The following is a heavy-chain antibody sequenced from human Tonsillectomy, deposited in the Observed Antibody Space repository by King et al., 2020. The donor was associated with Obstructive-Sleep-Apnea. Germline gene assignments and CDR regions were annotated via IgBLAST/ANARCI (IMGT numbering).Heavy chain of an antibody. J-gene: IGHJ6*02. D-gene: IGHD3-16*02. CDR3: AKDIRLYYYFGMDV. CDR1: GFTFEDYA. CDR2: ISWNSGNI. V-gene: IGHV3-9*01. Sequence: EVQLVESGGGLVQPGRSLRLSCAVSGFTFEDYAMHWVRHAPGKGLEWVSGISWNSGNIGYADSVKGRFTISRDNAKNSLYLQMNSLRTEDTALYYCAKDIRLYYYFGMDVWGQGTTVTVSS.